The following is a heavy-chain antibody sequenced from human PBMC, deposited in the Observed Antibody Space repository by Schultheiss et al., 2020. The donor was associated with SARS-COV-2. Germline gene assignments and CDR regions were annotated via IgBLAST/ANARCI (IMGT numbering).Heavy chain of an antibody. V-gene: IGHV3-53*01. Sequence: ETLSLTCTVSGGSISSSSYYWGWIRQPPGKGLEWVSVIYSGGSTYYADSVKGRFTISRDNSKKTLYLQMHSLRAEDTAVYYCARDAGTNPHPIRDAWGPGTTVTVSS. CDR3: ARDAGTNPHPIRDA. CDR2: IYSGGST. J-gene: IGHJ6*02. D-gene: IGHD2-2*01. CDR1: GGSISSSSYY.